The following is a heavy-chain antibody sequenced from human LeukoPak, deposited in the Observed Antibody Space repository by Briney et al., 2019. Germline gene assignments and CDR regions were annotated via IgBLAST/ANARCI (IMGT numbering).Heavy chain of an antibody. J-gene: IGHJ4*02. V-gene: IGHV1-69*01. CDR1: GGTFSSYA. Sequence: EASVKVSCKASGGTFSSYAISWVRQAPGQGLEWMGGIIPIFGTANYAQKFQGRVTITADESTSTAYMELSSLRSEDTAVYYCARAPACSGGSCYIDYWGQGALATVSS. CDR3: ARAPACSGGSCYIDY. CDR2: IIPIFGTA. D-gene: IGHD2-15*01.